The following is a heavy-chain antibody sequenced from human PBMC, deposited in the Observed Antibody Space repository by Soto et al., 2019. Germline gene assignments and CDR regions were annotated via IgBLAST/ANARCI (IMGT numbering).Heavy chain of an antibody. Sequence: GSLRLCCAASGFTFRSYSMDWVRQTPGKGLEWVSSISSSSSYIYYADSVKGRFTISRDNAKNSLYLQMNSLRAEDTAVYYCARDSSVYCSGGSCTYYFDYWGQGTLVTVSS. CDR2: ISSSSSYI. V-gene: IGHV3-21*01. D-gene: IGHD2-15*01. J-gene: IGHJ4*02. CDR3: ARDSSVYCSGGSCTYYFDY. CDR1: GFTFRSYS.